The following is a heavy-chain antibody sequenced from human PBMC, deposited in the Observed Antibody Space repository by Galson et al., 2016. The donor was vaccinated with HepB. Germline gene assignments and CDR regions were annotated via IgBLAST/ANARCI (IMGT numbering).Heavy chain of an antibody. CDR2: VYRDGST. J-gene: IGHJ6*03. V-gene: IGHV3-53*01. D-gene: IGHD3-16*01. CDR3: AKNKATARVWGHYYYYMDV. CDR1: GFTVSSNY. Sequence: SLRLSCAASGFTVSSNYLSWVRPAPGKGLEWVSIVYRDGSTYYSDSVRGRFTISRANSNNIAYLQMNSLRAEATAVYFCAKNKATARVWGHYYYYMDVWGKGTTVTVSS.